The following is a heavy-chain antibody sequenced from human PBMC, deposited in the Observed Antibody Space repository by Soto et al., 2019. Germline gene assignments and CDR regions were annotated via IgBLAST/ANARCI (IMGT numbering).Heavy chain of an antibody. D-gene: IGHD1-1*01. CDR3: ANGLEFDY. CDR1: GYTLTKLS. V-gene: IGHV1-24*01. J-gene: IGHJ4*02. Sequence: ASVKVSCKVSGYTLTKLSMHWVRQAPGKGLEWMGSFNPDDGVANYAQKFQGRVTMTADKSTSTAYMELSSLRSEDTAVYYCANGLEFDYWGQGTLVTVSS. CDR2: FNPDDGVA.